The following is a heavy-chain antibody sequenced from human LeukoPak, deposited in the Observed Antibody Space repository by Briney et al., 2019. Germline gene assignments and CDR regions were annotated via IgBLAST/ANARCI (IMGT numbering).Heavy chain of an antibody. CDR2: ISDSGGST. CDR3: AKDSSMVRGDYDYFDY. J-gene: IGHJ4*02. D-gene: IGHD3-10*01. CDR1: GFTFSDFV. Sequence: GRSLRLSCAASGFTFSDFVMGWVRQAPGKGLEWVSGISDSGGSTYYADSVKGRFTISRDNSKNTLYLQMNSLRAEDTAVYYCAKDSSMVRGDYDYFDYWGQGTLVTVSS. V-gene: IGHV3-23*01.